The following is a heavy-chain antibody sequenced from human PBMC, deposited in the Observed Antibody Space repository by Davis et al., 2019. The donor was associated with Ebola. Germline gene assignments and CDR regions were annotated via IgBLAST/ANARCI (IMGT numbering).Heavy chain of an antibody. V-gene: IGHV1-18*01. CDR1: GYTFSNYG. CDR3: ARDRRWLQLPHYFDY. D-gene: IGHD5-24*01. Sequence: ASVKVSCKASGYTFSNYGINWVRQAPGQGLEWMGWISAFNDKRSSPRKFQGRVTMTTDTSTSTAYMELRSLRSDDTAVYYCARDRRWLQLPHYFDYWGQGTLVTVSS. CDR2: ISAFNDKR. J-gene: IGHJ4*02.